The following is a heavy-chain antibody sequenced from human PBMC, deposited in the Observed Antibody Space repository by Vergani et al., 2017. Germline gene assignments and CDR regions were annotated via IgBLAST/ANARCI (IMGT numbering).Heavy chain of an antibody. J-gene: IGHJ5*02. Sequence: QMQLQESGPGLVKASETLSLTCTVSGDSMQSGSFYWTWIRQTAERRLEWMGRVYPSGTTNYNPSLNGRVTIFVDKSKNILSLRLNSVTAADTAVYYCARGETRTDWFDPWGQGTLVTVSS. CDR3: ARGETRTDWFDP. D-gene: IGHD3/OR15-3a*01. CDR1: GDSMQSGSFY. CDR2: VYPSGTT. V-gene: IGHV4-61*02.